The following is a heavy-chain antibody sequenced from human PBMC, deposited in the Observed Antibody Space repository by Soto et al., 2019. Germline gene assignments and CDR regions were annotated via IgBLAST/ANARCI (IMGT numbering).Heavy chain of an antibody. CDR2: MNPNSGNT. Sequence: QVQLVQSGAEVKKPGASVKVSCKASGYTFTSYDINWVRQATGQGLEWMGWMNPNSGNTGYAQRFQGRVTMTTKTSISTAYMELSSLRSEDTAVYYCATELTSRAVDYWGQGTLVTVSS. V-gene: IGHV1-8*01. J-gene: IGHJ4*02. D-gene: IGHD3-16*01. CDR3: ATELTSRAVDY. CDR1: GYTFTSYD.